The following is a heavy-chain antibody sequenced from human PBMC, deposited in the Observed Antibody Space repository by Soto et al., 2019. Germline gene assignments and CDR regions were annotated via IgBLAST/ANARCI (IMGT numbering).Heavy chain of an antibody. Sequence: PSETLSLTCTVSGGSISSSSYYWGWIRQPPGKGLEWIGSIYYSGSTYYNPSLKSRVTISVDTSKNQFSLKLSSVTAADTAVYYCSSQLMTIDYWGQGTLVTVSS. CDR2: IYYSGST. V-gene: IGHV4-39*01. J-gene: IGHJ4*02. CDR3: SSQLMTIDY. CDR1: GGSISSSSYY. D-gene: IGHD2-2*01.